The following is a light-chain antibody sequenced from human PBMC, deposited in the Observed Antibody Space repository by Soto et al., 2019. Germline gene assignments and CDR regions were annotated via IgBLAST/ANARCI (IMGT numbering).Light chain of an antibody. J-gene: IGLJ2*01. CDR3: SSYGGSNNHLV. V-gene: IGLV2-8*01. CDR2: EVS. Sequence: QSALTQPPSASGSPGQSVTISCTGTSSDVGGYHFVSWYQQHPGKAPKLMIYEVSKRASGVPDRFFGSKSGNTASLTVSGLQTEDEADYYCSSYGGSNNHLVFGGGTKLTVL. CDR1: SSDVGGYHF.